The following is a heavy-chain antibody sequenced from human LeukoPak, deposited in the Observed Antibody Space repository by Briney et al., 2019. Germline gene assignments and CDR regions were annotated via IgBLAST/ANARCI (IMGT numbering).Heavy chain of an antibody. Sequence: SETLSLTCTVSGGSISSYYWSWIRQPPGKGLEWIGYIYYSGSTNYNPSLKSRVTISEDTSKNQFSLKLSSVTAADTAVYYCARAYNWNYFYYYGMDVWGQGTTVTVSS. J-gene: IGHJ6*02. CDR3: ARAYNWNYFYYYGMDV. CDR1: GGSISSYY. V-gene: IGHV4-59*01. CDR2: IYYSGST. D-gene: IGHD1-20*01.